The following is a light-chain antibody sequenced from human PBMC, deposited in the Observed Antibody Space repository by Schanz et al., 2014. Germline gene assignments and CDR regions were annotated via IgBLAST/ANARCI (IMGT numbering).Light chain of an antibody. Sequence: EIVMTQSPATLSVSPGERATLSCRASQSVSSNLVWYQQKPGQAPRLLIYAASTRATGIPARFSGSGSGPEFTLTISRLEPEDFAVYWPLTFGQGTKVEIK. J-gene: IGKJ1*01. CDR3: LT. CDR2: AAS. V-gene: IGKV3-15*01. CDR1: QSVSSN.